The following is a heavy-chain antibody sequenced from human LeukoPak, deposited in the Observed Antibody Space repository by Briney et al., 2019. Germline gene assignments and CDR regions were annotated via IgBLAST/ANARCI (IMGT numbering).Heavy chain of an antibody. CDR1: GGSISSYY. Sequence: SETLSLTCTVSGGSISSYYWSWIRQPLGKGLEWIGYIYYSGSTNYNPSLKSRVTISVDTSKNQFSLKLSSVTAADTAVYYCARRFSSGWWTFDYWGQGTLVTVSS. J-gene: IGHJ4*02. D-gene: IGHD6-19*01. CDR3: ARRFSSGWWTFDY. CDR2: IYYSGST. V-gene: IGHV4-59*01.